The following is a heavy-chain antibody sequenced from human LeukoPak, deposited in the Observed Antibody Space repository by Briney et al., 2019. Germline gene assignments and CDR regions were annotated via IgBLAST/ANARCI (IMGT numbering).Heavy chain of an antibody. D-gene: IGHD3-16*01. CDR3: ARASEGAFDY. V-gene: IGHV3-21*01. CDR1: GFSFSSYT. CDR2: ISSSSSYI. J-gene: IGHJ4*02. Sequence: LGGSLRLSCAASGFSFSSYTMNWVRQAPGKGLEWVSIISSSSSYIYYADSVKGRFTISRDNAKNTLYLQMNSLRAEDTAVYYCARASEGAFDYWGQGTLVTVSS.